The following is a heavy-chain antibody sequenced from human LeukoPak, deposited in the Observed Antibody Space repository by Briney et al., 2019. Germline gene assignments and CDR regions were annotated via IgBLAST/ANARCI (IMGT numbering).Heavy chain of an antibody. J-gene: IGHJ6*03. D-gene: IGHD3-16*02. Sequence: GGSLRLSCAASGFTFSSYAMNWVRQAPGKGLEWVSSISGSGGSTYYADSVKGRFTISRDNSKNTLYLQMNSLRAEDTAIYYCASTPSYVWGSYRSKYYYYMDVWGKGTTVTISS. V-gene: IGHV3-23*01. CDR1: GFTFSSYA. CDR2: ISGSGGST. CDR3: ASTPSYVWGSYRSKYYYYMDV.